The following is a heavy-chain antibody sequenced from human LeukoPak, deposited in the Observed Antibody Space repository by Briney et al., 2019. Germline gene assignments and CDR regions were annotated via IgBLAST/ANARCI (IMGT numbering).Heavy chain of an antibody. Sequence: SETLSLTCTVSSGSISSSSYYWGWIRQPPGKGLEWIGSIYYSGSTYYNPSLKSRVTISVDTSKNQFSLKLSSVTAADTAVYYCARGWQWLDSDAFDIWGQGTMVTVSS. CDR2: IYYSGST. J-gene: IGHJ3*02. CDR1: SGSISSSSYY. CDR3: ARGWQWLDSDAFDI. V-gene: IGHV4-39*01. D-gene: IGHD6-19*01.